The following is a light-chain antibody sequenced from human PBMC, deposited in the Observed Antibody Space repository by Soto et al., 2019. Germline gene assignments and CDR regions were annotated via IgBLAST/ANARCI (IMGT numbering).Light chain of an antibody. J-gene: IGKJ3*01. V-gene: IGKV1-39*01. CDR1: QTISRN. CDR2: VVS. Sequence: DIQLTQSPSSLSASVGDRVTITCRASQTISRNLNWYQQKPGEAPKLLMYVVSSLQGGVPSRFSGSESGTDYTLTISRLEPEDFAVYYCQQFGSSPGFTFGPGTKVDIK. CDR3: QQFGSSPGFT.